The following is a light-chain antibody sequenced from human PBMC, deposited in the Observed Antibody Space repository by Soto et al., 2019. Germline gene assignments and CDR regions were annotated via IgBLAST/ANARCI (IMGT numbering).Light chain of an antibody. CDR2: TNS. J-gene: IGLJ2*01. Sequence: QSVLTQPPSVSGAPGQRVTISCAGSSSNIGAGYDVHWYQRLPGAAPQLLIYTNSNRPSGVPDRFSGSKSGTSASLAITGLQAEDEAEYHCQSYDTSLGGVIFGGGTKLTVL. V-gene: IGLV1-40*01. CDR3: QSYDTSLGGVI. CDR1: SSNIGAGYD.